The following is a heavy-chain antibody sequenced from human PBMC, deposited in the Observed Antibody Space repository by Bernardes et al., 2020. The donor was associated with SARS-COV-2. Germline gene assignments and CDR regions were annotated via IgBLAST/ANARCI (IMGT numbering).Heavy chain of an antibody. CDR3: ARNFGQKFDY. D-gene: IGHD3-3*01. Sequence: SETLSLTCAVSGGSISNSNWWSCVRQPPGKGLEWLGEIFHDGSTNYNPSLKSRVAISIDKSKNQFSLSLISVTAADTAKYFCARNFGQKFDYWGQGTLVTVSS. CDR2: IFHDGST. V-gene: IGHV4-4*02. CDR1: GGSISNSNW. J-gene: IGHJ4*02.